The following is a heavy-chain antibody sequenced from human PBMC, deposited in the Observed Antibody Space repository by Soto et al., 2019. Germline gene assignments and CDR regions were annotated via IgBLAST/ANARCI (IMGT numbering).Heavy chain of an antibody. Sequence: QLQLQESGPGLVKPSETLSLTCTVSGGSISRSNYYWAWIRQPPGTGPEWIGSIFESGTTYTTPSLKSRVDISVDTSKNEFSLSLYYMTAADTAVYYFARGGQYYDMSTYYFDYWGQGTLVTVSS. CDR2: IFESGTT. CDR1: GGSISRSNYY. J-gene: IGHJ4*02. CDR3: ARGGQYYDMSTYYFDY. V-gene: IGHV4-39*01. D-gene: IGHD3-22*01.